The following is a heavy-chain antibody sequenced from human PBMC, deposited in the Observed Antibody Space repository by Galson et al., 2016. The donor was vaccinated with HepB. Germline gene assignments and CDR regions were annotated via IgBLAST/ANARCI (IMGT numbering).Heavy chain of an antibody. Sequence: QSGAEVKKPGESLKISCKGSGYSFTSYWIGWVRQMPGKGLEWMGIIYPGGSDTRYSPSFQGQVTISADKSISTAYLQWSSLKASDTAMYYCARKALGGIAVAGNKWFDPWGQGTLVTVSS. CDR1: GYSFTSYW. D-gene: IGHD6-19*01. CDR2: IYPGGSDT. J-gene: IGHJ5*02. CDR3: ARKALGGIAVAGNKWFDP. V-gene: IGHV5-51*01.